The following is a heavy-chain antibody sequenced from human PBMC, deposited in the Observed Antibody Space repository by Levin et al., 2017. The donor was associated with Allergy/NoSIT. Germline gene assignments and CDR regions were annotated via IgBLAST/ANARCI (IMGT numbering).Heavy chain of an antibody. Sequence: ARGWVRQAPRKGLEWVSAISGSGGSTYYADSVKGRFTISRDNSKNTLYLQMNSLRAEDTAVYYCAKAKSGGAARPLDYWGQGTLVTVSS. D-gene: IGHD6-6*01. CDR3: AKAKSGGAARPLDY. V-gene: IGHV3-23*01. CDR2: ISGSGGST. J-gene: IGHJ4*02. CDR1: A.